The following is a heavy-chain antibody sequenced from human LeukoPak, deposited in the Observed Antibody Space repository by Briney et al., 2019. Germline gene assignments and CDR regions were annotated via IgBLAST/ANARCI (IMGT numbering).Heavy chain of an antibody. CDR1: GGTFSSYA. D-gene: IGHD3-22*01. CDR3: AREGYYDSSGYYPPAYYFDY. CDR2: IIPIFGIA. V-gene: IGHV1-69*04. J-gene: IGHJ4*02. Sequence: SVKVSCKASGGTFSSYAISWVRQAPGQGLEWIGRIIPIFGIANYAQKFQGRVTITADKSTSTAYMELSSLRSEDTAVYYCAREGYYDSSGYYPPAYYFDYWGQGTLVTVSS.